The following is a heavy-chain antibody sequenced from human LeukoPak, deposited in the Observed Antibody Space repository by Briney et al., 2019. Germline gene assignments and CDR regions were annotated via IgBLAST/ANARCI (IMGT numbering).Heavy chain of an antibody. J-gene: IGHJ6*02. D-gene: IGHD2-2*01. Sequence: ASVKVSCKASGYTFTSYGISWVRQAPGQGLEWMGWINPNSGGTNYAQKFQGRVTMTRDTSISTAYMELSRLRSDDTAVYYCAREGCSSTSCYYYYGMDVWGQGTTVTVSS. CDR1: GYTFTSYG. CDR3: AREGCSSTSCYYYYGMDV. CDR2: INPNSGGT. V-gene: IGHV1-2*02.